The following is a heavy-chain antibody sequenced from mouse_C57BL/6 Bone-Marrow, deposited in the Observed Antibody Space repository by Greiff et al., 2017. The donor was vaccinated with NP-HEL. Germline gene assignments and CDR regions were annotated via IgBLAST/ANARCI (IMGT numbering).Heavy chain of an antibody. CDR1: GYTFTSYW. CDR2: IYPGSGST. V-gene: IGHV1-55*01. D-gene: IGHD1-1*01. J-gene: IGHJ4*01. Sequence: QVQLQQPGAELVKPGASVKMSCKASGYTFTSYWITWVKQRPGQGLEWIGDIYPGSGSTNYNEKFKSKATLTVDTSSSTAYMQLSSLTSEDSAVYYCARDITTVAYYAMDYWGQGTSVTVSS. CDR3: ARDITTVAYYAMDY.